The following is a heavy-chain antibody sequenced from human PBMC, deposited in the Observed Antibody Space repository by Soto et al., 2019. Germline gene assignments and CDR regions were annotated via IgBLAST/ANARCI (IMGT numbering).Heavy chain of an antibody. D-gene: IGHD4-17*01. J-gene: IGHJ6*02. CDR2: IIPIFGTA. V-gene: IGHV1-69*13. Sequence: GASVKVSCKASGGTFSSYAISWVRQAPGQGLEWMGGIIPIFGTANYAQKFQGRVTITADESTSTAYMELSSLRSEDTAVYYCARDPPYGDYVYYGMDVWGQGTTVTVSS. CDR1: GGTFSSYA. CDR3: ARDPPYGDYVYYGMDV.